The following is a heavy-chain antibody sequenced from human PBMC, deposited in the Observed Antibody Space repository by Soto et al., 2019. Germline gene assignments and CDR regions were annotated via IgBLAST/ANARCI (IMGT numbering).Heavy chain of an antibody. CDR3: ARSNSVSIAAHYYGMDV. J-gene: IGHJ6*02. D-gene: IGHD6-6*01. Sequence: GASVKVSCKAVGYNFKSYGISWVRQAPGQGLEWMGWISTNDDYTKYAQKLQGRVTLTTDTSTSTAYMELWSLTSDDTAVYYCARSNSVSIAAHYYGMDVWGQGTTVTVSS. V-gene: IGHV1-18*01. CDR2: ISTNDDYT. CDR1: GYNFKSYG.